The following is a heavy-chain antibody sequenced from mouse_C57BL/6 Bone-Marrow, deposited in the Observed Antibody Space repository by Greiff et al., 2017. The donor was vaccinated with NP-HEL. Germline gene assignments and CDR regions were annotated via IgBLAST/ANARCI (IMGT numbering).Heavy chain of an antibody. CDR3: ASSGYAYAMDY. CDR1: GYTFTSYW. D-gene: IGHD3-2*02. Sequence: QVQLKQPGAELVKPGASVKMSCKASGYTFTSYWITWVKQRPGQGLEWIGDIYPGSGSTNYNEKFKSKATLTVDTSSSTAYMQLSSLTSEDSAVYYCASSGYAYAMDYWGQGTSVTVSS. CDR2: IYPGSGST. J-gene: IGHJ4*01. V-gene: IGHV1-55*01.